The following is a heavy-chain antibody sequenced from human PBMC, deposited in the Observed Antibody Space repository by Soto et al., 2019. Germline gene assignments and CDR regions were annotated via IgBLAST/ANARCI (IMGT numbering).Heavy chain of an antibody. J-gene: IGHJ4*02. D-gene: IGHD3-3*01. CDR2: ISGSGGST. CDR3: AKSLHVLRFLERLSHTPFDY. V-gene: IGHV3-23*01. Sequence: GGSLRLSGAASGFTFSSYAMSGVRQGPGKGLEWVPAISGSGGSTYYADSVKGRFTISRHNSKNTLYLQMNSLRAEDTAVYYCAKSLHVLRFLERLSHTPFDYWGQGTLVTVSS. CDR1: GFTFSSYA.